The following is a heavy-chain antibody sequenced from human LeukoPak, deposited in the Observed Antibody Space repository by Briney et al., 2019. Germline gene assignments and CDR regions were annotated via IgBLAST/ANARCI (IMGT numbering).Heavy chain of an antibody. Sequence: GGSLRLSCAASGFTFSNYAMSWVRQAPGKGLEWVSAISASGGTTFYADSVKGRFTISRDNSKNTLYLQINSLRVEDTAVYYCANSPISDYWGQGTLVTVSS. CDR2: ISASGGTT. CDR1: GFTFSNYA. V-gene: IGHV3-23*01. CDR3: ANSPISDY. J-gene: IGHJ4*02.